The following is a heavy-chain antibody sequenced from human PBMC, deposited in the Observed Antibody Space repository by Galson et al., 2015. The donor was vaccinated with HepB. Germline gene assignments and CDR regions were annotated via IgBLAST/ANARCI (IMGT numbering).Heavy chain of an antibody. V-gene: IGHV3-11*01. CDR3: ARAPAYCGGDCYGPFDY. CDR1: GFTFSDYY. J-gene: IGHJ4*02. CDR2: ISGSSNTI. D-gene: IGHD2-21*02. Sequence: SLRLSCAASGFTFSDYYMSLIRQAPGKGLERVSYISGSSNTIYYADSVKGRFTISRDNAKNSLYLQMNSLRAEDTAVYYCARAPAYCGGDCYGPFDYWGQGTLVTVSS.